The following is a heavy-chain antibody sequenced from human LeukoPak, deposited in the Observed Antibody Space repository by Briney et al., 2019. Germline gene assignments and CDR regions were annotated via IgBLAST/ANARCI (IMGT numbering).Heavy chain of an antibody. V-gene: IGHV3-66*01. CDR3: ARVGGSLADF. J-gene: IGHJ4*02. D-gene: IGHD3-3*01. CDR1: GFTFSSYN. CDR2: IYGNGNT. Sequence: QSGGSLRLSCAASGFTFSSYNMNWVRQAPGKGLECVSVIYGNGNTYYADSVKGRFTMSRDNSKNTLYLQMNSLRAEDTAVYYCARVGGSLADFWGQGTLVTVSS.